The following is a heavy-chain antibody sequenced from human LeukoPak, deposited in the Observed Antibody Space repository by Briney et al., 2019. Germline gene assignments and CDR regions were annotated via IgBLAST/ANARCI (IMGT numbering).Heavy chain of an antibody. CDR2: ISSGGRTI. V-gene: IGHV3-48*03. D-gene: IGHD2-2*01. Sequence: GGSLRLSCEASGITFSSYEMNWVRQAPGKGLEWVAYISSGGRTISHADSVKGRFTISRDNAKNSLYLQMKSLRAEDTAVYYCARGGYCSSTSCPRSAVGIWGQGTMVTVSS. CDR3: ARGGYCSSTSCPRSAVGI. CDR1: GITFSSYE. J-gene: IGHJ3*02.